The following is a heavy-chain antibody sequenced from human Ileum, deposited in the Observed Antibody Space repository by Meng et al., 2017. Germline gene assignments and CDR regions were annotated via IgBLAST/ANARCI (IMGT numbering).Heavy chain of an antibody. Sequence: GEWVGSGGGVVQPGRSLRLSWAASGIPFTRSGMHWVRQGPGKGLEWVAMIWSDGSQKYYADSVKGRFTVSRDNSNNMVYLQMDSLRAEDTAVYYCARDKGTTSCDTWGQGTLVTVSS. J-gene: IGHJ4*02. CDR1: GIPFTRSG. D-gene: IGHD2/OR15-2a*01. CDR2: IWSDGSQK. V-gene: IGHV3-33*01. CDR3: ARDKGTTSCDT.